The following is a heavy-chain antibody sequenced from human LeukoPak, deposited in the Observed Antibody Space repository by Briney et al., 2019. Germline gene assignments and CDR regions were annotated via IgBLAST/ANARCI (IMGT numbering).Heavy chain of an antibody. CDR3: ARAYCSGGSCYSARNWSDP. Sequence: SVKVSCKASGGTFSSYAISWVRQAPGQGLEWMGGIIPIFGTANYAQKFQGRVTITADESTSTAYMELSSLRSEDTAVYYCARAYCSGGSCYSARNWSDPWGQGTLVTVSS. D-gene: IGHD2-15*01. J-gene: IGHJ5*02. V-gene: IGHV1-69*13. CDR1: GGTFSSYA. CDR2: IIPIFGTA.